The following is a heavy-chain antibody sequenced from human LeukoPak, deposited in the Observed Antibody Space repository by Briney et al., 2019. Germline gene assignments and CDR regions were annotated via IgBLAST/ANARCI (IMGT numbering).Heavy chain of an antibody. J-gene: IGHJ4*02. CDR3: AKDLSGTAMVLIFDY. V-gene: IGHV3-23*01. CDR1: GFTFSDYY. CDR2: ISGSGGST. D-gene: IGHD5-18*01. Sequence: GGSLRLSCAASGFTFSDYYMSWVRQAPGKGLEWVSAISGSGGSTYYADSVKGRFTISRDNSKNTLYLQMNSLRAEDTAVYYCAKDLSGTAMVLIFDYWGQGTLVTVSS.